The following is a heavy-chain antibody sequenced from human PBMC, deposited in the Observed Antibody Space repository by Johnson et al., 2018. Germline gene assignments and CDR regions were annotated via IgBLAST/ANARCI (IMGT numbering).Heavy chain of an antibody. CDR3: GREWGGWFGEPPLAGDYMDV. J-gene: IGHJ6*03. Sequence: QVQLQESGPGLVKPSQTLSLTCTVSGGSISSGSYYWSWIRQPAGKGLEWIGRIYTSGSTNYNPSLKSRVTISVDTSKNQFSLKLSSGTAADPAGYYCGREWGGWFGEPPLAGDYMDVWGKGTTVTVSS. CDR1: GGSISSGSYY. CDR2: IYTSGST. V-gene: IGHV4-61*02. D-gene: IGHD3-10*01.